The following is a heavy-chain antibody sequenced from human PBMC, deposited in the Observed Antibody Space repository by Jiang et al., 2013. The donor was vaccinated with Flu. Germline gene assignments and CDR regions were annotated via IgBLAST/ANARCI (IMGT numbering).Heavy chain of an antibody. D-gene: IGHD3-10*01. J-gene: IGHJ6*02. CDR3: ARDRYYGSGKTYYYGMDV. CDR2: LLQWEH. CDR1: GGSISSYY. V-gene: IGHV4-59*01. Sequence: YGSGLVKPSETLSLTCTVSGGSISSYYWSWIRQPPGEGLEWIGVYLLQWEHQLQPLLKSRVTISVDTSKNQFXLKLSSVTAADTAVYYCARDRYYGSGKTYYYGMDVWGQG.